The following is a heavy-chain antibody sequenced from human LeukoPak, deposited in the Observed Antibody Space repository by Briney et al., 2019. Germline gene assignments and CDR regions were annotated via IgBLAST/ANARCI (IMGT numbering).Heavy chain of an antibody. V-gene: IGHV3-48*03. Sequence: GGSLRLPCAASGFTFSSYEMNWVRQAPGKGLEWVSYISSSGSTIYYADSVKGRFTISRDNAKNSLYLQMNSLRAEDTAVYYCARESVAGNYYYGMDVWGKGTTVTVSS. J-gene: IGHJ6*04. CDR1: GFTFSSYE. CDR3: ARESVAGNYYYGMDV. CDR2: ISSSGSTI. D-gene: IGHD6-19*01.